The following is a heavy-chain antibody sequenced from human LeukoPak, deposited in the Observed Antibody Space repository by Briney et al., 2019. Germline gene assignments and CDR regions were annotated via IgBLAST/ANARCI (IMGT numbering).Heavy chain of an antibody. CDR3: ARERTYYYYGMDV. CDR1: GFTFSSYG. J-gene: IGHJ6*02. CDR2: IWYDGSNK. V-gene: IGHV3-33*01. Sequence: GGSLRLSCAASGFTFSSYGMHWVRQAPAKGLEWVAVIWYDGSNKYYADSVKGRFTISRDNSKNTLYLQMNSLRAEDTAVYYCARERTYYYYGMDVWGQGTTVTVSS.